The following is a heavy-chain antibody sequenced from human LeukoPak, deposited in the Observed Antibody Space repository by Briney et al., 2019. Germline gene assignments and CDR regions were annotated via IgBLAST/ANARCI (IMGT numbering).Heavy chain of an antibody. CDR3: AKDGYINLWYDWFDC. CDR1: GFTFSSYA. V-gene: IGHV3-23*01. J-gene: IGHJ5*01. CDR2: ISSGGGT. D-gene: IGHD6-13*01. Sequence: GGSLRLSCAASGFTFSSYAMSWVRQAPGKGLEWVSGISSGGGTYYADSVKGRFTISRDNSKNTLYLQMNNLRAEDTAVYYCAKDGYINLWYDWFDCWGQGSLVTVSS.